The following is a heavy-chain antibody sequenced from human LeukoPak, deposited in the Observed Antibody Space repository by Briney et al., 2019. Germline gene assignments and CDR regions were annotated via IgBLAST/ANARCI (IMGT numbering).Heavy chain of an antibody. CDR2: ISGSGGST. J-gene: IGHJ4*02. CDR3: AKDLSASRDSGYYSLDY. V-gene: IGHV3-23*01. Sequence: GGPLRLSCAASGFTFSNYAMNWVRQAPGKGLEWVSAISGSGGSTYYADSVKGRFTISRDNSKDTLYLQMNSLGAGDTAVYYCAKDLSASRDSGYYSLDYWGQGTLATVSS. CDR1: GFTFSNYA. D-gene: IGHD3-22*01.